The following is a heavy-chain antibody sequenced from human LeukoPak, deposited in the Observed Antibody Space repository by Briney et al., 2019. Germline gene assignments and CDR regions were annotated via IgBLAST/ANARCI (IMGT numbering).Heavy chain of an antibody. CDR2: IILILGIA. CDR1: GGTFSSYA. D-gene: IGHD5-12*01. J-gene: IGHJ4*02. Sequence: SVKVSCKASGGTFSSYAISWVRQAPGQELEWMGRIILILGIANYAQKFQGRVTITADKSTSTAYMELSSLRSEDTAVYYCAGGIVDIVATNPFDYWGQGTLVTVSS. V-gene: IGHV1-69*04. CDR3: AGGIVDIVATNPFDY.